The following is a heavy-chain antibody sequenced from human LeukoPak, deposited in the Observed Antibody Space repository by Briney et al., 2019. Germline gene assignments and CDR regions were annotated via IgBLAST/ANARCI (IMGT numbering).Heavy chain of an antibody. CDR1: GFTFSSYW. CDR2: INSDGSST. V-gene: IGHV3-74*01. J-gene: IGHJ3*02. D-gene: IGHD4-17*01. CDR3: ARDRSWYGDHGDAFDI. Sequence: GGSLRLSCAASGFTFSSYWMHWVRHAPGKGLVWVSRINSDGSSTSYADSVKGRFTISRDNAKNTLYLQMNSLRAEDTAVYYCARDRSWYGDHGDAFDIWGQGTMVTVSS.